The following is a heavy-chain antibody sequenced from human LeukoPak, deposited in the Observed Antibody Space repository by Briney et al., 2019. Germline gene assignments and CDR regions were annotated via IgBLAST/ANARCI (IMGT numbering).Heavy chain of an antibody. CDR3: ASDYYDRSQY. Sequence: GGSLRLSCAASGFTFSSYSINWVRQAPGKGLEWVSYISSTGSTIYYADSVKGRFTISRDNAKNSLYLQMNSLRAEDTAVYYCASDYYDRSQYWGQGTLVTVSS. CDR1: GFTFSSYS. D-gene: IGHD3-22*01. V-gene: IGHV3-48*04. CDR2: ISSTGSTI. J-gene: IGHJ4*02.